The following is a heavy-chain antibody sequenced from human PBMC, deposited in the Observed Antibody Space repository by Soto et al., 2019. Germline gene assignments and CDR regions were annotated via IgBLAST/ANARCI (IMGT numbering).Heavy chain of an antibody. CDR1: GFTFSSYA. Sequence: GSLRLSCVASGFTFSSYAMSWVRQVPGKGLEWVSTISDAAGSAYYVDSVKGRFTISRDNSKKTLYLQMNSLRAEDSAVYNCARPYGGKIGDAPDLWGPGTMVTVS. CDR2: ISDAAGSA. J-gene: IGHJ3*01. V-gene: IGHV3-23*01. D-gene: IGHD4-17*01. CDR3: ARPYGGKIGDAPDL.